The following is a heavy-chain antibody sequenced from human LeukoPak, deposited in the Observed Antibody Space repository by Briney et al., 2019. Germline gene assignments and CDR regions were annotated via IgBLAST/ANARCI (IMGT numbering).Heavy chain of an antibody. J-gene: IGHJ4*02. CDR1: GYTFTSYG. D-gene: IGHD2-21*01. V-gene: IGHV1-18*01. CDR3: ARVVGLSFDY. CDR2: ISAYNGNT. Sequence: GASVKVSCKASGYTFTSYGISWVRQAPRQGREWMGWISAYNGNTNYAQNLQGRVTITTDTSTSTAYMELRSLRSDDTAVYYCARVVGLSFDYWGQGTLVTVSS.